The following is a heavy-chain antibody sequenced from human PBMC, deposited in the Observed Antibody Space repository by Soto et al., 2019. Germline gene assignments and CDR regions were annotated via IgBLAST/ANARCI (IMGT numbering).Heavy chain of an antibody. CDR1: GDSISGHY. CDR2: IYDIGTT. D-gene: IGHD3-10*01. Sequence: SETLSLTCTVSGDSISGHYWSWIRQPPEKGLEWIAYIYDIGTTNYNPSLKSRVTISKDTSKNQFSLNLNSVTAADTAVYYCARLFLVPMNRPLYYYFDFWARGTLVT. V-gene: IGHV4-59*08. CDR3: ARLFLVPMNRPLYYYFDF. J-gene: IGHJ2*01.